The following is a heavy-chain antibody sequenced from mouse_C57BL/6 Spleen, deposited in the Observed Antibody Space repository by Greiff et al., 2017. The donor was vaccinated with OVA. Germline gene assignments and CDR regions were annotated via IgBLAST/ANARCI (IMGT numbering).Heavy chain of an antibody. CDR1: GYTFTDYN. V-gene: IGHV1-22*01. CDR3: ARGAYYSNYDGYFDY. Sequence: VQLQQSGPELVQPGASVQMSCKASGYTFTDYNMHWVKQSHGKSLEWIGYINPNNGGTSYNQKFKGKATLTVNKSSSTAYMELRSLTSEDSAVYYGARGAYYSNYDGYFDYWGQGTTLTVSA. CDR2: INPNNGGT. D-gene: IGHD2-5*01. J-gene: IGHJ2*01.